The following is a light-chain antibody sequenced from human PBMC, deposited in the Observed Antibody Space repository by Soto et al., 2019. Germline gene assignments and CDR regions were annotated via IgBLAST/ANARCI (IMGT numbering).Light chain of an antibody. J-gene: IGKJ4*01. V-gene: IGKV1-39*01. Sequence: DIQMTQSPSSLSASVGDRVTITCRASQSISQYLNWYQQKPAEAPKLLIYAASSLQGGVPSRFSGTGSGIDFTLTLSSLQHEDFGTYYCQQSYSRPFTFGGGTKVEIK. CDR2: AAS. CDR1: QSISQY. CDR3: QQSYSRPFT.